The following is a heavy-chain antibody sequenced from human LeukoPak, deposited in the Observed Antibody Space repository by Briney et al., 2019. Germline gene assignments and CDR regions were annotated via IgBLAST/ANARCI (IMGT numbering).Heavy chain of an antibody. CDR3: ASSGITGFGWYFDL. D-gene: IGHD1-20*01. Sequence: GASVKVSCKASGYTFTSYYMHWVRQAPGQGLEWMGIINPSRGSTSYAQKFQGRVTTTRDTSTSTVYMELSSLRSEDTAVYYCASSGITGFGWYFDLWGRGTLVTVSS. J-gene: IGHJ2*01. CDR1: GYTFTSYY. V-gene: IGHV1-46*01. CDR2: INPSRGST.